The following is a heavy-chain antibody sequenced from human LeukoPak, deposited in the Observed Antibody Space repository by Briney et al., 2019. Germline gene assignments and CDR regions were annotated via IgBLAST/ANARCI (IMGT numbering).Heavy chain of an antibody. CDR1: GGSISSYY. D-gene: IGHD5-18*01. Sequence: SETLSLTCTVSGGSISSYYWSWIRQPPGKGLEWIGYIYYSGSTNYNPSLKSRVTISVDTSKNQFSLKLSSVTAADTAVYYCARLSDTAMVSIDYWGQGTLVTVSS. J-gene: IGHJ4*02. CDR3: ARLSDTAMVSIDY. CDR2: IYYSGST. V-gene: IGHV4-59*08.